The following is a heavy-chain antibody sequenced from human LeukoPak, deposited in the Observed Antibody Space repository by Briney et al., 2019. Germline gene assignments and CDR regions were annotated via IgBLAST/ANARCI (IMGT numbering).Heavy chain of an antibody. Sequence: VASVKVSCKASGYTFTSYAMNWVRQAPGQGLEWMGWINTNTGNPTYAQGFTGRFVFSLDTSVSTAYLQISSLKAEDTAVYYCVRPLGDFWSGYYTNAFDIWGKGTTVTISS. CDR2: INTNTGNP. CDR3: VRPLGDFWSGYYTNAFDI. D-gene: IGHD3-3*01. CDR1: GYTFTSYA. V-gene: IGHV7-4-1*02. J-gene: IGHJ3*02.